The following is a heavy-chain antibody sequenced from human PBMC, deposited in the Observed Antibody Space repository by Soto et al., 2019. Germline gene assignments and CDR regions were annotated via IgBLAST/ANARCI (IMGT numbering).Heavy chain of an antibody. CDR1: GYTFITYP. CDR3: ARGIDYAFYFDY. Sequence: ASVKVSCKASGYTFITYPIHWVRQAPGQSLEWMGWINAGNGDRKYSQKFQGRVTITRDTSASTANMALSTLRSEETAVYYCARGIDYAFYFDYWGQGTLVTGST. D-gene: IGHD3-3*01. J-gene: IGHJ4*02. CDR2: INAGNGDR. V-gene: IGHV1-3*01.